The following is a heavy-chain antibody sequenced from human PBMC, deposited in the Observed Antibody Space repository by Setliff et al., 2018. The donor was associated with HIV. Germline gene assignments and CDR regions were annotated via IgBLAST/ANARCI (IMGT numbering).Heavy chain of an antibody. CDR3: VRRFFDL. J-gene: IGHJ3*01. D-gene: IGHD3-10*02. CDR1: GGTFSSYA. CDR2: IIPIFGTT. Sequence: ASVKVSCKASGGTFSSYAISWVRQAPGQGLEWMGGIIPIFGTTNYAKKSVFLHMNSLRGEDTAVYYCVREGEYFDTIGHYLVRRFFDLWGQGTMVTVSS. V-gene: IGHV1-69*13.